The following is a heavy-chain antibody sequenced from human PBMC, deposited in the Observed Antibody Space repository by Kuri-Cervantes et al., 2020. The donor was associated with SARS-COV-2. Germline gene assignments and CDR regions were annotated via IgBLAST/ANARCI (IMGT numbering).Heavy chain of an antibody. CDR1: GGSISSYY. CDR2: IYNSGST. Sequence: SETLSLTCTVSGGSISSYYWSWIRQPPGKGLEWIGYIYNSGSTNYNPSLKSRVTISVDTSKNQFSLKLSSVTAADAAVYYCARGVTGVEHTVVLIATYYYHYYLDVWAKGTTVTVSS. V-gene: IGHV4-59*12. J-gene: IGHJ6*03. CDR3: ARGVTGVEHTVVLIATYYYHYYLDV. D-gene: IGHD2-21*01.